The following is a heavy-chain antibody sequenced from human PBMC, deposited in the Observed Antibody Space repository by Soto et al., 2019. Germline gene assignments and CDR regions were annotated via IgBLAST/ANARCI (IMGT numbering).Heavy chain of an antibody. CDR3: ASYNSYAIDY. CDR1: GTSISSYY. D-gene: IGHD2-8*01. Sequence: VQLQESGPGLVKPSETLSLTCNVSGTSISSYYWSWIRQPPGKGLEGIANIHYSGTTNYNPSLASRVTLSVDTSKNQFSLKMTSVTAADRAIYFCASYNSYAIDYWGRGTLVTVSS. V-gene: IGHV4-59*01. CDR2: IHYSGTT. J-gene: IGHJ4*02.